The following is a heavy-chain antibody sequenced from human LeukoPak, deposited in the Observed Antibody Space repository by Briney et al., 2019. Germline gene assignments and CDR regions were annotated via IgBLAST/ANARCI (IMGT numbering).Heavy chain of an antibody. CDR2: IRYDGSNK. CDR3: AKSYGSGPVWDY. CDR1: GFTFSSYV. V-gene: IGHV3-30*02. Sequence: GGSLRLSCAASGFTFSSYVMHWGRQAPGKGLEWVAFIRYDGSNKYYADSVKGGFTISRDNSKNTLYMQMNSLRAEDTAVYYCAKSYGSGPVWDYWGQGTLVTVSS. D-gene: IGHD3-10*01. J-gene: IGHJ4*02.